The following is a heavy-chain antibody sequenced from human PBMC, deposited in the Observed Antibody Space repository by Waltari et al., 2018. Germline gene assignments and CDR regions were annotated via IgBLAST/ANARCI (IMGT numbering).Heavy chain of an antibody. D-gene: IGHD6-19*01. J-gene: IGHJ4*02. V-gene: IGHV3-53*01. CDR3: ARWQQWPVRAFDY. Sequence: EVQLVESGGGLIQPGGSLRLSCAASGFIVSSNYMSWVRQAPGRGLECVSLIYSGGSTYYADSVKGRFTISRDNSKNTLYLQMDSLGVEDTAVYYCARWQQWPVRAFDYWGQGTLVTVSS. CDR2: IYSGGST. CDR1: GFIVSSNY.